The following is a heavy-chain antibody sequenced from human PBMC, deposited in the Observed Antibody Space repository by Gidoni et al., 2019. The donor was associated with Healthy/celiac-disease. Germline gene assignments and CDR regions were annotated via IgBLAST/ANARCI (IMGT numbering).Heavy chain of an antibody. V-gene: IGHV1-2*02. Sequence: QVQLVQSGAEVKKPGASVKVSCKASGYTFTGYYMHWVRQAPGQGLEWMGWMNPNSGGTKYAQKFQGRVTMTRDTSISTAYMELSRLRSDDTAVYYCARSQWFGELSVAYWGQGTLVTVSS. D-gene: IGHD3-10*01. J-gene: IGHJ4*02. CDR1: GYTFTGYY. CDR2: MNPNSGGT. CDR3: ARSQWFGELSVAY.